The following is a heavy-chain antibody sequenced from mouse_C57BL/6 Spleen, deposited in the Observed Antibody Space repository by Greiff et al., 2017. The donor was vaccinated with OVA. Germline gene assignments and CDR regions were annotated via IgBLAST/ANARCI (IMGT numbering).Heavy chain of an antibody. J-gene: IGHJ2*01. CDR1: GYTFTDYN. CDR3: ARGNYYGSSYFDY. CDR2: INPNNGGT. V-gene: IGHV1-18*01. D-gene: IGHD1-1*01. Sequence: EVQLQQSGPELVKPGASVKIPCKASGYTFTDYNMDWVKQSHGKSLEWIGDINPNNGGTIYNQKFKGKATLTVDKSSSTAYMELRSLTSEDTAVYYCARGNYYGSSYFDYWGKGTTLTVSS.